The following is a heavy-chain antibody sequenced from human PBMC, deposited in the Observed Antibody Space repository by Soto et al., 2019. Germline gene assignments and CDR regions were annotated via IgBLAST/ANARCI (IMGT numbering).Heavy chain of an antibody. Sequence: ASVKVSCKASGYTFTGYYMHWVRQAPGQGLEWMGWINPNSGGTNYAQKFQDRVTMTRDTSISTAYMELSRLRSDDTAVYYCARGDGSGSYYKARFDYWGQGTLVTVSS. J-gene: IGHJ4*02. CDR2: INPNSGGT. CDR1: GYTFTGYY. D-gene: IGHD3-10*01. V-gene: IGHV1-2*02. CDR3: ARGDGSGSYYKARFDY.